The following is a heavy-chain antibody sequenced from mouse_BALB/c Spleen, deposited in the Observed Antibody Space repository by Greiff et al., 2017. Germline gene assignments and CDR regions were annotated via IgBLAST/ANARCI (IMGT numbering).Heavy chain of an antibody. J-gene: IGHJ4*01. Sequence: VKVVESGPGLVAPSQSLSITCTVSGFSLSRYSVHWVRQPPGKGLEWLGMIWGGGSTDYNSALKSRLSISKDNSKSQVFLKMNSLQTDDTAMYYCARDYDYEGGMDYWGQGTSVTVSS. D-gene: IGHD2-4*01. V-gene: IGHV2-6-4*01. CDR1: GFSLSRYS. CDR3: ARDYDYEGGMDY. CDR2: IWGGGST.